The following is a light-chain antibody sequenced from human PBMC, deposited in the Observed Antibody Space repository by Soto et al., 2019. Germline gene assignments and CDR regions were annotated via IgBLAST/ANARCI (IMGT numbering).Light chain of an antibody. Sequence: EIVITQSPSTLSLFPVERSTLSCGASRGISSNLAWYQQKPGQAPRLLIYGASTRATGIPARFSGSGSGTEFTLTISSLQSEDFAVYYCHQYNNWPPWTFGQGTKVDI. CDR3: HQYNNWPPWT. J-gene: IGKJ1*01. CDR2: GAS. V-gene: IGKV3-15*01. CDR1: RGISSN.